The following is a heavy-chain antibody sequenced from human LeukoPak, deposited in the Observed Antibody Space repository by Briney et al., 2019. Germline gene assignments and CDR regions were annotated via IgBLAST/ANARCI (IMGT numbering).Heavy chain of an antibody. Sequence: GGSLRLSCAASGFTFSSYGMHWVRQAPGKGLEWVAFIRYDGSNKYYADSVKGRFTISRDNSKNTLYLQMNSLRAEDTDVYYCAKEGDQFRGYLDAWGKGTTVTVSS. D-gene: IGHD3-16*01. CDR1: GFTFSSYG. CDR3: AKEGDQFRGYLDA. CDR2: IRYDGSNK. V-gene: IGHV3-30*02. J-gene: IGHJ6*03.